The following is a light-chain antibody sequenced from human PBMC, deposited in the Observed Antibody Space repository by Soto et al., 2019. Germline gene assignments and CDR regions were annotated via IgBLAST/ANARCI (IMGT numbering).Light chain of an antibody. CDR2: AVS. CDR1: QAVSND. V-gene: IGKV1-17*01. J-gene: IGKJ4*01. CDR3: LRHNDYPLT. Sequence: DIQMTQSPSSLSASVGDRVTITCRASQAVSNDVCWYQQKPGQAPKRLIYAVSNLQRGVPSRFSGSGSRTEFTMTISSLQPEDFATYYCLRHNDYPLTFGGGTKVEIK.